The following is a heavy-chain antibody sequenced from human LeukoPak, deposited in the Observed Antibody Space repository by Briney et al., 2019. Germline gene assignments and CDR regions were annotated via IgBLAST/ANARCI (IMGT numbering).Heavy chain of an antibody. J-gene: IGHJ3*02. CDR2: IKQDGRDK. CDR1: ASTFSSYW. D-gene: IGHD2-15*01. Sequence: GGSLRLSCLASASTFSSYWMSWVRQAPGKGLEGVANIKQDGRDKFYVDSVKGRFTISRDKAMNSLYLQMNSLRDEDTAIYFCASGTRWVGAAWAHCFGIWGQGKMVSVSS. CDR3: ASGTRWVGAAWAHCFGI. V-gene: IGHV3-7*01.